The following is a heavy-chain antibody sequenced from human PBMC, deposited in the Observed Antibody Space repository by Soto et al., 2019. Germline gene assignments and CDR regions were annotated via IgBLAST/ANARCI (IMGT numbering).Heavy chain of an antibody. CDR2: INPNSGGT. D-gene: IGHD6-13*01. CDR1: GYTFTGYY. Sequence: QVQLVQSGAEVKKPGASVKVSCKASGYTFTGYYMHRVRQAPGQGLEWMGWINPNSGGTNYAQKFQGWVTMTRDTSISTAYMKPSRLRSDDTAVYYCAVMYSSSWYRSSFDYWGQGTLVTVSS. J-gene: IGHJ4*02. V-gene: IGHV1-2*04. CDR3: AVMYSSSWYRSSFDY.